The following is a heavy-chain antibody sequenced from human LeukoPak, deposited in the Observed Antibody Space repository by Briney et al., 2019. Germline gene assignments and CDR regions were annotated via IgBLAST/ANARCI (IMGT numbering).Heavy chain of an antibody. D-gene: IGHD5-18*01. CDR1: GFTFSSYG. CDR2: IRYDGSNK. J-gene: IGHJ4*02. CDR3: AKGERGYSYGSFDY. V-gene: IGHV3-30*02. Sequence: PGGSLRLSCAASGFTFSSYGMHWVRPAPGKGLEWVAFIRYDGSNKYYADSVKGRFTISRDNSKNTLYLQMNSLRAEDTAVYYCAKGERGYSYGSFDYWGQGTLVTVSS.